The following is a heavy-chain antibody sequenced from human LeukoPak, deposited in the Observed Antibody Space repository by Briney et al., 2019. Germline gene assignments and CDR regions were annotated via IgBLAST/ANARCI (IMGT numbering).Heavy chain of an antibody. Sequence: PSETLSLTCAVYGGSFSGYYWSWIRQPPGKGLEWIGEINHSGSTNYNPSLKSRVTISVGTSKNQFSLKLSSVTAADTAVYYCARGRSLGCMDVWGKGTTVTVSS. J-gene: IGHJ6*04. V-gene: IGHV4-34*01. CDR2: INHSGST. D-gene: IGHD1-26*01. CDR1: GGSFSGYY. CDR3: ARGRSLGCMDV.